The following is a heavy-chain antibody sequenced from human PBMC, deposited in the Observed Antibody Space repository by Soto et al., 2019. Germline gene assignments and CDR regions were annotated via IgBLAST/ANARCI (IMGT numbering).Heavy chain of an antibody. CDR2: MTGSGGDI. V-gene: IGHV3-23*01. CDR1: GFTFSKYA. J-gene: IGHJ4*02. D-gene: IGHD2-21*02. CDR3: AKDAVYGDGLWLAAN. Sequence: EVQLLESGGGLVQPGESLRLSCAASGFTFSKYAMMWVRQSRGKGQEWVAGMTGSGGDIRYADSVKGRFTISKDNSKNTLYLQMNSLRVEDTAMYYCAKDAVYGDGLWLAANWGQGTLVTVSS.